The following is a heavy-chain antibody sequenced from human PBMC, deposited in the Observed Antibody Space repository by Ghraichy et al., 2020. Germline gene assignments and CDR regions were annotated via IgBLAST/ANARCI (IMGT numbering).Heavy chain of an antibody. Sequence: LSLTCAASGFTFSSYSMNWVRQAPGKGLEWVSYISSSSTIYYADSVKGRFTISRDNAKNSLYLQMNSLRAEDTAVYYCAREMTYYDFWSGYIPPDAFDIWGQGTMVTVSS. J-gene: IGHJ3*02. CDR1: GFTFSSYS. CDR3: AREMTYYDFWSGYIPPDAFDI. D-gene: IGHD3-3*01. V-gene: IGHV3-48*01. CDR2: ISSSSTI.